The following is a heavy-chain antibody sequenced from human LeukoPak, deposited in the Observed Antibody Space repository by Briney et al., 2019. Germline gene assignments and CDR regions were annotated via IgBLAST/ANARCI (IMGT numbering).Heavy chain of an antibody. CDR1: GYSISSGYY. V-gene: IGHV4-38-2*01. CDR2: IYHSGST. J-gene: IGHJ4*02. CDR3: ARRGGAFALDY. D-gene: IGHD3-10*01. Sequence: SETLSLTCAVSGYSISSGYYWGWIRQPPGKGLEWIGSIYHSGSTYYNPSLKSRVTISVDTSKNQFSLKLSSVTVADTAVYYCARRGGAFALDYWGQGTLVTVSS.